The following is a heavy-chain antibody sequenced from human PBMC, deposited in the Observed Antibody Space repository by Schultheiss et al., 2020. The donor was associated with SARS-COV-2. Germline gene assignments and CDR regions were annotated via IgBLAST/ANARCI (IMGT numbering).Heavy chain of an antibody. J-gene: IGHJ5*02. CDR1: GFTFSSYE. V-gene: IGHV3-73*01. CDR3: TRNSTSSGWFDP. D-gene: IGHD5-18*01. Sequence: GESLKISCAASGFTFSSYEMNWVRQASGKGLEWVGRIRSKARNYATTYAASVKGRFIISRDESRNTSYLQMNSLKIEDTAVYYCTRNSTSSGWFDPWGQGTLVTVSS. CDR2: IRSKARNYAT.